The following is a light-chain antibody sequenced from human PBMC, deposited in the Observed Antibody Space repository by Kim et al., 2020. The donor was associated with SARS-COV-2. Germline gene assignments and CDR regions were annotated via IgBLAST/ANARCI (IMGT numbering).Light chain of an antibody. J-gene: IGLJ3*02. CDR1: SLEKNF. V-gene: IGLV3-19*01. CDR3: SSRDGINANRNWV. Sequence: GQTVTITCQGDSLEKNFASWYQQKAGQAPVLVLYGRGHRPSGIPDRVSGSNSGDTASLTITGAQAEAEAVYDCSSRDGINANRNWVFGGGTQLTVL. CDR2: GRG.